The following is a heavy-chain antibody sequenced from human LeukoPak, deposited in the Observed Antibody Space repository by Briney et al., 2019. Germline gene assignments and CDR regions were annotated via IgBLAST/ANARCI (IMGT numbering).Heavy chain of an antibody. D-gene: IGHD6-19*01. CDR1: GGTFSRYA. CDR2: IIPMFGIA. J-gene: IGHJ4*02. V-gene: IGHV1-69*01. CDR3: ARDRPYTGGWRGFDY. Sequence: SSVKVSCKASGGTFSRYAISWVRQAPGQGLEWMGGIIPMFGIANYAQKFQGRVTITADESTSTAYMELSSLRSEDTAVYYCARDRPYTGGWRGFDYWGQGTLVTVSS.